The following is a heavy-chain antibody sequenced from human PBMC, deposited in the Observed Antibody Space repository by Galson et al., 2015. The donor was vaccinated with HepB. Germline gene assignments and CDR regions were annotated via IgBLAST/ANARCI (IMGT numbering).Heavy chain of an antibody. J-gene: IGHJ3*02. D-gene: IGHD4-17*01. CDR2: ISSSSSTI. Sequence: SLRLSCAASGFTFSSYSMNWVRQAPGKGLEWVSYISSSSSTIYYADSVKGRFTISRDNAKNSLYLQMNSLRAEDTAVYYCARSGVTVPASFDIWGQGTMVTVSS. CDR1: GFTFSSYS. CDR3: ARSGVTVPASFDI. V-gene: IGHV3-48*04.